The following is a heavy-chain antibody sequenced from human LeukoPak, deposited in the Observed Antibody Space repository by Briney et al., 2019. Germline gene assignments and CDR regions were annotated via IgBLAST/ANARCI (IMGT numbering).Heavy chain of an antibody. Sequence: GESLKISCKGSGYSFTSYWIGWVRQMPGKGLEWMGIIYPDDSDTRYSPSFQGQVTISADKSISTAYLQWSSLKASDTAMYYCARRNGSGSRYYYYGMDVWGQGTTVTVSS. CDR2: IYPDDSDT. CDR1: GYSFTSYW. CDR3: ARRNGSGSRYYYYGMDV. J-gene: IGHJ6*02. V-gene: IGHV5-51*01. D-gene: IGHD3-10*01.